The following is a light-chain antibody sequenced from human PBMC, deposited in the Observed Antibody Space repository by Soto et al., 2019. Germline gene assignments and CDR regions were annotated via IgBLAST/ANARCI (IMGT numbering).Light chain of an antibody. Sequence: QSVLTQPPSVSGAPGQRVTVSCIGSSSNIGAGYPVHWYQQLPGTAPKLLIYGNTNRPSGVPDRFSGSKSATSASLAITGLQAEDEADYYCQSYDRSLSGWVFGGGTKLTVL. CDR2: GNT. V-gene: IGLV1-40*01. CDR1: SSNIGAGYP. CDR3: QSYDRSLSGWV. J-gene: IGLJ3*02.